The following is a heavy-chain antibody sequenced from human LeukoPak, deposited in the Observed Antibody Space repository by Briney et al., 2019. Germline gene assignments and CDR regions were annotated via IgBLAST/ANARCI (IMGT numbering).Heavy chain of an antibody. CDR3: AREDASGSYWDYYMDV. D-gene: IGHD3-10*01. Sequence: SQTLSLSCTVSGGSISSGSYYRSWIPQPAGKGLDWIGRIFTSGSTNYNPSLKRRVTISLATSKNQFSLKLNSVTAADTAVYYCAREDASGSYWDYYMDVWGKGLTVIVSS. CDR2: IFTSGST. J-gene: IGHJ6*03. CDR1: GGSISSGSYY. V-gene: IGHV4-61*02.